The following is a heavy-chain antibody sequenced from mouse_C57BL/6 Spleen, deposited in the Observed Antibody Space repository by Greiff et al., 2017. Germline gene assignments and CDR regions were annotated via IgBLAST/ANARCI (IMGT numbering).Heavy chain of an antibody. CDR3: ARRTTPYYFDY. J-gene: IGHJ2*01. Sequence: VQLQQPGAELVMPGASVKLSCKASGYTFTSYWMHWVKQRPGQGLEWIGEIDPSVSYTNYNQKFKGKSTLTVDKSSSTAYMQLSSLTSEDSAVYYCARRTTPYYFDYWGQGTTLTVSS. CDR1: GYTFTSYW. CDR2: IDPSVSYT. D-gene: IGHD1-1*01. V-gene: IGHV1-69*01.